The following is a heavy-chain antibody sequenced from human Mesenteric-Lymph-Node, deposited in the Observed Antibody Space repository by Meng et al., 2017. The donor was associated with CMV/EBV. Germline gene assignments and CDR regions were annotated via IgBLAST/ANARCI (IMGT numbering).Heavy chain of an antibody. D-gene: IGHD3-9*01. CDR3: ARRNYDILTGAFDY. J-gene: IGHJ4*02. Sequence: KSSGDSFTKYAITWVRQAPGQGLERMGGIIPVFGTPNYAQKFQGRVTVTADDSTSTAYMELSGLTSDDTAVYYCARRNYDILTGAFDYWGQRTLVTVSS. CDR1: GDSFTKYA. V-gene: IGHV1-69*01. CDR2: IIPVFGTP.